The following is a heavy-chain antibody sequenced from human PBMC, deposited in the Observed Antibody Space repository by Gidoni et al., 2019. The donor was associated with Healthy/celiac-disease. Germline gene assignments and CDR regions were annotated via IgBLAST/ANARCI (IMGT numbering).Heavy chain of an antibody. J-gene: IGHJ4*02. D-gene: IGHD5-12*01. CDR1: GYTFTGYY. V-gene: IGHV1-2*02. CDR3: ARDRSGYSGYASFDY. CDR2: INPNSGGT. Sequence: VQLVRPGHEVETPGPSVKVHCTAAGYTFTGYYMPWVRKAPGQGLEWMGWINPNSGGTNYAQKFQGRVTMTRDTSISTAYMELSRLRADDTAVYYCARDRSGYSGYASFDYWGQGTLVTVSS.